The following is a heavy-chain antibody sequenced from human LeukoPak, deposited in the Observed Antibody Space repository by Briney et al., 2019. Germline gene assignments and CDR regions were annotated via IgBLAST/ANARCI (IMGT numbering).Heavy chain of an antibody. V-gene: IGHV4-59*01. CDR1: GCSISSYY. CDR2: IYYSGST. J-gene: IGHJ6*02. Sequence: SETLSLTCTVSGCSISSYYWSWIRQPPGKGLEWIGYIYYSGSTNYNPSLKSRVTISVDTSKNQFSLKLSSVTAADTAVYYCARQYYYGMDVWGQGTTVTVSS. CDR3: ARQYYYGMDV.